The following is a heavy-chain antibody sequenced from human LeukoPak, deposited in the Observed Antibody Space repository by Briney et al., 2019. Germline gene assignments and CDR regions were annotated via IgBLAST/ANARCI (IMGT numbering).Heavy chain of an antibody. D-gene: IGHD4-23*01. CDR1: GFTFSSHA. J-gene: IGHJ4*02. Sequence: SGGSLRLSCAASGFTFSSHAMSWVRQAPGKGLEWVSAISGSGGSTYYADSVKGRFTISRDNSKNTLYLQMNSLRAEDTAVYYCAKGRGYRSDYGGTDYWGQGTLVTVSS. CDR3: AKGRGYRSDYGGTDY. V-gene: IGHV3-23*01. CDR2: ISGSGGST.